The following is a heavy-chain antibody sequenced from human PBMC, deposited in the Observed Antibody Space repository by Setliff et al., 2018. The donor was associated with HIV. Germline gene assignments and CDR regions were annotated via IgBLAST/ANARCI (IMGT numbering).Heavy chain of an antibody. Sequence: SETLSLTCTVSGGSVMSDHSSWGWIRQPPGKGLEWIGTMFSSGTAYYNPSLKSRVIISVDTSKNHFSLKLGSVTAADTSVYYCAKGEDYGDYNNWFDPWGQGILVT. V-gene: IGHV4-39*02. CDR1: GGSVMSDHSS. J-gene: IGHJ5*02. D-gene: IGHD4-17*01. CDR2: MFSSGTA. CDR3: AKGEDYGDYNNWFDP.